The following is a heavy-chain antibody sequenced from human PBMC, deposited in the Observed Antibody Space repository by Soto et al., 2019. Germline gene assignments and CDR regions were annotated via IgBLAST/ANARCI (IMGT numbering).Heavy chain of an antibody. V-gene: IGHV1-69*12. CDR2: IIPIFTTT. J-gene: IGHJ3*02. D-gene: IGHD6-13*01. CDR1: GGTFSNHA. Sequence: QVHLVQSGAEVKKPGSSVKVSCKAPGGTFSNHAINWVRQAPGQGLEWMGRIIPIFTTTNYALKFQGRVTMTADESTITDYSEMSSLRHDDTAVYYCAREVAADGTFREDVFDIWGQGTLVTVSS. CDR3: AREVAADGTFREDVFDI.